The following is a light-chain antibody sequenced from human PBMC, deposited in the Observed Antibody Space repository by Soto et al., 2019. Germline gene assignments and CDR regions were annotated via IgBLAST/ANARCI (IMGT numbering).Light chain of an antibody. V-gene: IGKV1-9*01. CDR3: LQHFNFSWT. CDR1: QGIATY. CDR2: AAS. Sequence: QLTQSPSSLSASVGDRVTITCRASQGIATYLAWYQQKPGQAPNLLIYAASTLQSGVPSRFSGGGSGTDFTHTINSLQHEDFATYYCLQHFNFSWTFGQGTKVE. J-gene: IGKJ1*01.